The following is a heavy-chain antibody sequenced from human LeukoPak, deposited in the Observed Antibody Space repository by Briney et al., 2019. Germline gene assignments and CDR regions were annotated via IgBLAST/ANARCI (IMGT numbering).Heavy chain of an antibody. Sequence: SETLSLTCTVSGGSISSYYWSWIRQPPGKGLEWIGYIYYSGSTNYNPSPKSRVTISVDTSKNQFSLKLSSVTAADTAVYYCARDIVGATYWYFDLWGRGTLVTVSS. CDR3: ARDIVGATYWYFDL. CDR2: IYYSGST. J-gene: IGHJ2*01. V-gene: IGHV4-59*12. CDR1: GGSISSYY. D-gene: IGHD1-26*01.